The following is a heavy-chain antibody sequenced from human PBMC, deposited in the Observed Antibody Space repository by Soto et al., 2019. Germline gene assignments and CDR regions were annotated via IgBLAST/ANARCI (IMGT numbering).Heavy chain of an antibody. CDR2: ISWNSGSI. J-gene: IGHJ6*03. CDR3: AKDYTNYYYYYMDV. CDR1: GFTFDDYA. V-gene: IGHV3-9*01. Sequence: DVQLVESGGGLVQPGRSLRLSCAASGFTFDDYAMHWVRQAPGKGLEWVSGISWNSGSIGYADSVKGRFTISRDNAKNSLYLQMNSLRAEDTALYYCAKDYTNYYYYYMDVWGKGTTVTVSS. D-gene: IGHD4-4*01.